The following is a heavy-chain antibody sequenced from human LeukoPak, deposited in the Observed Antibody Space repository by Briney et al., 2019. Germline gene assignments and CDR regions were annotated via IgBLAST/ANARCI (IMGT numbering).Heavy chain of an antibody. CDR1: GYTFSIYG. Sequence: GASVKVSCKASGYTFSIYGFSWVRQAPGQGLEWMGWISAYNGNTNYAQKFQGRVTVTTDTSTSTAHMELRSLRSDDTAVYYCARQGYSGHSQGAADYWGQGTLVTVSS. CDR3: ARQGYSGHSQGAADY. D-gene: IGHD4-23*01. V-gene: IGHV1-18*01. J-gene: IGHJ4*02. CDR2: ISAYNGNT.